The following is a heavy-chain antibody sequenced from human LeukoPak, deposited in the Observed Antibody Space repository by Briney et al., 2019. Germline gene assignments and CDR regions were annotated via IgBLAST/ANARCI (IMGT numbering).Heavy chain of an antibody. D-gene: IGHD4-11*01. J-gene: IGHJ4*02. CDR3: VRVGNSYSIRFDV. Sequence: SETLSLTCSVSGDSISNSNYFWDRIRQRPGKGLEWIGSVYYSGRTYYNPSLKSRVTLSVDTTKNQFSLRVNSVTATDTAVYYCVRVGNSYSIRFDVWGQGIRVTVSS. CDR2: VYYSGRT. CDR1: GDSISNSNYF. V-gene: IGHV4-39*01.